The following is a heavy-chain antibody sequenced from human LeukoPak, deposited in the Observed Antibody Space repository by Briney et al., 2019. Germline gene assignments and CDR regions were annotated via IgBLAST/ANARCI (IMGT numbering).Heavy chain of an antibody. Sequence: GASVKVSCKASGGTFSSYAISWVRQAPGQGLEWMGRIIPIFGTANYAQKFQGRVTITTDESTSTAYRELSSLRSEDTAVYYCARVGNFGAAAGDYWGQGTLVTVSS. CDR3: ARVGNFGAAAGDY. CDR1: GGTFSSYA. V-gene: IGHV1-69*05. D-gene: IGHD6-13*01. CDR2: IIPIFGTA. J-gene: IGHJ4*02.